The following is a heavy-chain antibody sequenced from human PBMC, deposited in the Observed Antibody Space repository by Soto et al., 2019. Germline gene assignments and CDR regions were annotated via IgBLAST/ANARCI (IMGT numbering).Heavy chain of an antibody. CDR1: GFTFSIFA. D-gene: IGHD7-27*01. CDR2: ISGSGGST. Sequence: GSLRLSCAASGFTFSIFAMSWVRQSPGKGLEWVSTISGSGGSTYYADAVKGRFTISRDNSMGTLYLQMKSLRVEDTAIYYCAKEVSLGSTVDLGYWGQGALVTVSS. V-gene: IGHV3-23*01. J-gene: IGHJ4*02. CDR3: AKEVSLGSTVDLGY.